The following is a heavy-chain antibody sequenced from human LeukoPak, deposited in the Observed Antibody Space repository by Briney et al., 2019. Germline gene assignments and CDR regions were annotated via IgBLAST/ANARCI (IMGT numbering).Heavy chain of an antibody. CDR3: ANRPSSIAAY. Sequence: PGGSLRLSCVASGFIVSNNYMSWVRQAPGKGLEWVSAISGSGGSTYYADSVKGRFTISRDNSKNTLYLQMNSLRAEDTAVYYCANRPSSIAAYWGQGTLVTVSS. J-gene: IGHJ4*02. V-gene: IGHV3-23*01. CDR1: GFIVSNNY. CDR2: ISGSGGST. D-gene: IGHD6-6*01.